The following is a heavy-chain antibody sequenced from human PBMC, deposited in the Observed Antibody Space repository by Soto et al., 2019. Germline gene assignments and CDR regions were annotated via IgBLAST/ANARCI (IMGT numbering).Heavy chain of an antibody. CDR2: ISSGGSA. Sequence: GGSLRLSCAASGFTVSSNYMSWVRQAPGKGLDWVSLISSGGSAYYAGSVEGRFTISRDNAKSSLYLQMDSLRVEDTAVYYCATIGDVTFHYWGQGTPVTVSS. V-gene: IGHV3-66*01. CDR1: GFTVSSNY. J-gene: IGHJ4*02. D-gene: IGHD4-4*01. CDR3: ATIGDVTFHY.